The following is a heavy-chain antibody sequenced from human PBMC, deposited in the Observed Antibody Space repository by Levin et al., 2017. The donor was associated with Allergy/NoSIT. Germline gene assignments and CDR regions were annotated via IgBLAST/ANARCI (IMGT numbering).Heavy chain of an antibody. CDR3: AKDGGSGWSRGGHYFYGMDV. V-gene: IGHV3-30*18. CDR2: ISYDGSNK. J-gene: IGHJ6*02. D-gene: IGHD6-19*01. Sequence: RQGPGKGLEWVAVISYDGSNKYSADSVKGRFTISRDNSKNSLYLQMNSLRAEDTAVYHCAKDGGSGWSRGGHYFYGMDVWGQGTTVTVSS.